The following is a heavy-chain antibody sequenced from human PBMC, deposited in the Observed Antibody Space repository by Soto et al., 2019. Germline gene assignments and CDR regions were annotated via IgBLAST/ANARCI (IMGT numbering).Heavy chain of an antibody. CDR1: GFTFSTYW. D-gene: IGHD3-22*01. CDR2: INQDGRAA. V-gene: IGHV3-7*02. J-gene: IGHJ4*02. CDR3: ARGNPITMIVVLAPDFAY. Sequence: GGSLRLSCAASGFTFSTYWMSWVRQAPGKGLEWVANINQDGRAAWYVDSVKGRFTISRDNAKKSLYLQMNSLRVEDTAVYYCARGNPITMIVVLAPDFAYWGQGTLVTVSS.